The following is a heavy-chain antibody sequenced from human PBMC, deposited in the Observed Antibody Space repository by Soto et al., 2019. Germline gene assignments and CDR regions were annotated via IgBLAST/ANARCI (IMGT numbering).Heavy chain of an antibody. CDR2: IYSSGSA. V-gene: IGHV4-4*07. Sequence: PSETLSLTCTVSGGSIYTYSWTWLRQPAGKGLEWIGHIYSSGSANYNPSLKSRVSISVDTSKNQFSLKLSSVTAADTAVYYCATVRYSYGSVNDAFDIWGQGTMVT. CDR3: ATVRYSYGSVNDAFDI. J-gene: IGHJ3*02. D-gene: IGHD5-18*01. CDR1: GGSIYTYS.